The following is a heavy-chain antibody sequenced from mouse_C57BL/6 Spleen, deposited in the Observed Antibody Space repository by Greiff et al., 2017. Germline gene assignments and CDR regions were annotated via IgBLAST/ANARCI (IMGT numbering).Heavy chain of an antibody. CDR3: ARGGGLQYYFDY. CDR1: GYTFTSYW. D-gene: IGHD2-4*01. V-gene: IGHV1-59*01. Sequence: VQLQQPGAELVRPGTSVKLSCKASGYTFTSYWMHWVKQRPGQGLEWIGVIDPSDSYTNYNQKFKGKATLTVDTSASTASMPLSSLTSEDSAVYYCARGGGLQYYFDYWGQGTTLTVSS. J-gene: IGHJ2*01. CDR2: IDPSDSYT.